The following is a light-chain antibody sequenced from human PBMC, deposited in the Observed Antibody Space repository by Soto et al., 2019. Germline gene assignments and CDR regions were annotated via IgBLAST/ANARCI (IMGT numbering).Light chain of an antibody. J-gene: IGKJ4*01. CDR2: GAS. CDR1: QSIDRY. CDR3: QQGSRTLT. V-gene: IGKV1-39*01. Sequence: DIQMTQSPSSLSASVGDRVTITCRASQSIDRYLNWYQQKPGTAPKLLISGASSLRSGVPSRFCGSGSGTDFTLTINSLQPEDFATYYCQQGSRTLTCSGGTKVDIK.